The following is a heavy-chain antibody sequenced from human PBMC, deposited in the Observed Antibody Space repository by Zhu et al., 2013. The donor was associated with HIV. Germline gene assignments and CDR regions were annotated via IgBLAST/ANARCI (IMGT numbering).Heavy chain of an antibody. CDR2: TIPSLKTP. J-gene: IGHJ1*01. CDR3: ATAIAAAGMGKYFQN. D-gene: IGHD6-13*01. CDR1: GGAFRSYS. V-gene: IGHV1-69*16. Sequence: QVQLVQSEAEVKRPGSSVKVSCRVSGGAFRSYSISWVRQAPGQGLEWMGGTIPSLKTPDYAQRFQGRVTLTADETTSTAYLDMNILRLEDTAVYYCATAIAAAGMGKYFQNWGQGTLVTVSS.